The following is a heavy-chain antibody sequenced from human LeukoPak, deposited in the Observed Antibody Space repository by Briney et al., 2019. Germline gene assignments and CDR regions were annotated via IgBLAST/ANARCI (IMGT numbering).Heavy chain of an antibody. CDR2: ISGSGGST. V-gene: IGHV3-23*01. Sequence: GGSLRLSCAASGFTFSSYAMSWVRQAPGKGLEWVSAISGSGGSTYYADSVKGRVTISRDNSKNTLYLQMNSLRAEDTAVYYCAKPSNNYYDSSGYFDYWGQGTLVTVSS. J-gene: IGHJ4*02. D-gene: IGHD3-22*01. CDR3: AKPSNNYYDSSGYFDY. CDR1: GFTFSSYA.